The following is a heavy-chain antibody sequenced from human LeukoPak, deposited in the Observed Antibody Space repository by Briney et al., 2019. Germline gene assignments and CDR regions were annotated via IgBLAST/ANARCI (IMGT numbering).Heavy chain of an antibody. D-gene: IGHD2-2*01. V-gene: IGHV1-2*02. CDR3: ARDRGHVIVLAGVDY. CDR1: GYTFTVYY. J-gene: IGHJ4*02. Sequence: ASVNVSCKASGYTFTVYYVHWVRQAPGQGLEWMGWINPNSGGTNYEQKFQGRVTMTRDTSISTVYMELSRLRSDDTAVYYCARDRGHVIVLAGVDYWGRGPLVTVSS. CDR2: INPNSGGT.